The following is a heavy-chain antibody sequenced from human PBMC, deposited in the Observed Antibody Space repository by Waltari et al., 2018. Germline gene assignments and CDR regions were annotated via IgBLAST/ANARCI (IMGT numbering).Heavy chain of an antibody. D-gene: IGHD3-10*01. Sequence: QLQLQESGPGLVKPSETLSLTCTVSAGSIHSTVHYWAGIRQPPGKGLEWIGYIYDTGRTNYNPSLRGRVAMSIDTSNNKFSLKMSAVTAADTAVYFCARGHNYYGVAFWGQGTTVTVSS. CDR1: AGSIHSTVHY. CDR2: IYDTGRT. J-gene: IGHJ6*02. V-gene: IGHV4-39*02. CDR3: ARGHNYYGVAF.